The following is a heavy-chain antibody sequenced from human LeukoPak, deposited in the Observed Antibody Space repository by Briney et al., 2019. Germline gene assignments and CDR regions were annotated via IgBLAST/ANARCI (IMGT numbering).Heavy chain of an antibody. J-gene: IGHJ4*02. Sequence: GGSLRLSCAASGLNFSSRWMNWVRQAPGQGLEWVASIKEDGSEKHYVDSVKGRFTISRDNGRNSLYLQMNSLRAEDTAVYYCARDSGWWRFDFWGQGTLVTVSS. D-gene: IGHD6-13*01. V-gene: IGHV3-7*03. CDR3: ARDSGWWRFDF. CDR2: IKEDGSEK. CDR1: GLNFSSRW.